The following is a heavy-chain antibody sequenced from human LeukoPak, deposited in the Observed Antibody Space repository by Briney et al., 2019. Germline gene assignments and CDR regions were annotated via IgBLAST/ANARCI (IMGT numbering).Heavy chain of an antibody. CDR3: VSGPLTAFDS. CDR2: IRYDGSNK. V-gene: IGHV3-30*02. Sequence: PGGSLRLSCAASGFTFSSYGMHWVRQAPGKGLEWVAFIRYDGSNKYYADSVKGRFTISRDNSKHTLSLQMSSLRAEDTAVYYCVSGPLTAFDSWGQGTLVTVSS. D-gene: IGHD7-27*01. CDR1: GFTFSSYG. J-gene: IGHJ4*02.